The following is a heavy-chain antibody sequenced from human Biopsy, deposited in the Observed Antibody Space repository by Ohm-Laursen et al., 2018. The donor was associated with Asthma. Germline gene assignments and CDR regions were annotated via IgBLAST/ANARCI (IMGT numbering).Heavy chain of an antibody. CDR2: NDPNSGGT. CDR3: ARIKIRIGAGTDRYFDL. J-gene: IGHJ2*01. Sequence: ASVKVSYKASGYPFTDYYVHWVRQAPVQGLEWMGRNDPNSGGTNYAQKFLGRVTMTRDMSVNTAFMVLSRLRSDDTAVYYCARIKIRIGAGTDRYFDLWGRGTLVTVSS. V-gene: IGHV1-2*06. D-gene: IGHD3-16*01. CDR1: GYPFTDYY.